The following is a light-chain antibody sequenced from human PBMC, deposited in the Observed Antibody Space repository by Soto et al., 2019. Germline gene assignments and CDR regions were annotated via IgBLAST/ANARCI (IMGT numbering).Light chain of an antibody. V-gene: IGKV3-20*01. Sequence: EIVLTQSPGTLSLSPGERATLSCRASQSVSSNYLAWYQQKPGQAPRLLIYDTSNRATGIPARFSGSGSGTDFTLTISSLEPEDFAVYYCQQYGSSPTTFGPGTKVDIK. CDR2: DTS. J-gene: IGKJ3*01. CDR3: QQYGSSPTT. CDR1: QSVSSNY.